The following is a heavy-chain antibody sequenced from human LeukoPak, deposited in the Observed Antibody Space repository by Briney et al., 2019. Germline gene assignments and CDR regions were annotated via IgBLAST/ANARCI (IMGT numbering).Heavy chain of an antibody. Sequence: GGSLRLSCAASGFTFSSYAMSWVRQAPGKGLEWVSTISGSSRSTYYADSVKGRFAISRDNSKNTLYLQMNSLRAEDTAVYYCARVTSGNYYYFDYWGQGTLVTVSS. J-gene: IGHJ4*02. CDR3: ARVTSGNYYYFDY. D-gene: IGHD1-26*01. CDR2: ISGSSRST. V-gene: IGHV3-23*01. CDR1: GFTFSSYA.